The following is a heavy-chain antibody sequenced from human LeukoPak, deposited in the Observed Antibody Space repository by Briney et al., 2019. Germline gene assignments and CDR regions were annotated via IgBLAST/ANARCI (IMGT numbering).Heavy chain of an antibody. V-gene: IGHV4-39*07. J-gene: IGHJ4*02. CDR1: GGSITISNYY. CDR3: ARDLFDDSSGYYSLDY. Sequence: SETLSLTCTVSGGSITISNYYWAWIRQPPGKGLEWIGSTYYTGTTYYNPSLKSRVTILVDTSKNHFSLGLNSVTAADTAVYYCARDLFDDSSGYYSLDYWGQGTLVTVSS. D-gene: IGHD3-22*01. CDR2: TYYTGTT.